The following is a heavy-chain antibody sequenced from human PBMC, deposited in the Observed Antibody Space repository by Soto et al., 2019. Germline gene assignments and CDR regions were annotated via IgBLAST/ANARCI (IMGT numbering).Heavy chain of an antibody. CDR1: GFTFSSYG. CDR3: AKSSTYCSGGSCQLRFLGLNYGMDV. CDR2: ISYDGSNK. J-gene: IGHJ6*02. Sequence: AGGSLRLSCAASGFTFSSYGMHWVRQAPGKGLEWVAVISYDGSNKYYADSVKGRFTISRDNSKNTLYLQMNSLRAEDTAVYYCAKSSTYCSGGSCQLRFLGLNYGMDVWGQGTTVTVSS. V-gene: IGHV3-30*18. D-gene: IGHD2-15*01.